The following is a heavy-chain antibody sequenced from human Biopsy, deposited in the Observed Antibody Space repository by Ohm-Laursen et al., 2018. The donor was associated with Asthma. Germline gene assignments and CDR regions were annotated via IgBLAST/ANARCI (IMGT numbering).Heavy chain of an antibody. CDR2: INSVFGTT. V-gene: IGHV1-69*13. Sequence: ASVKVSCKSLGGTFNTYVIGWVRQAPGQGLEWMGGINSVFGTTTYPQEFQDRVTITADDSTSTVYMELSSLRSEDTAVYYCARKAGSCISRTCYSLDFWGQGTLVTVSS. CDR3: ARKAGSCISRTCYSLDF. CDR1: GGTFNTYV. D-gene: IGHD2-2*01. J-gene: IGHJ4*02.